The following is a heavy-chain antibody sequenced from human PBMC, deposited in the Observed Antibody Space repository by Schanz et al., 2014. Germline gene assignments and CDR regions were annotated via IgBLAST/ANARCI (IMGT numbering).Heavy chain of an antibody. Sequence: EVQLVQSGGGLVQPGGSLRLSCAASGFTFSRYCMQWVRQAPGKGLEWVSYISSSSSYISYADSVKGRFTISRDNAENTLYLQMNSLRVEDTAVYYCAMGGYQLHHWGQGTLVTVSS. V-gene: IGHV3-21*05. J-gene: IGHJ4*02. D-gene: IGHD1-7*01. CDR2: ISSSSSYI. CDR3: AMGGYQLHH. CDR1: GFTFSRYC.